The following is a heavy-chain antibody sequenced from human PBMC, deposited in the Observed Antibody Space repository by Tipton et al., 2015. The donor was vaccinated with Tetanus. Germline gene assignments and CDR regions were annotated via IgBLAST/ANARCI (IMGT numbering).Heavy chain of an antibody. CDR3: ARGITDGYFRRLDY. CDR1: GGPVSSSNW. V-gene: IGHV4-4*02. Sequence: TLSLTCDVSGGPVSSSNWWSWVRQAPGKGLEWIGEIYYSGTTNYNPSLKSRVTISTDKSKNQVSLRLNSVTAADAAVYYCARGITDGYFRRLDYWGQGIRVAVSP. J-gene: IGHJ4*02. D-gene: IGHD5-18*01. CDR2: IYYSGTT.